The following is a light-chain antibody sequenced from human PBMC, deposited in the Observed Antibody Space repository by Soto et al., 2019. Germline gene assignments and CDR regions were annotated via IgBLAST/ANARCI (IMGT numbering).Light chain of an antibody. Sequence: DIQMTQSPSSVSASVGDSVTITCRASQGVSDWVAWYQQKPGEAPKLLIYGSSSLLSGVPSRFSGTRSGTDFTLTISSLQPADFATYYCQQANSYPWPFGQGTKLDIE. J-gene: IGKJ1*01. V-gene: IGKV1-12*01. CDR2: GSS. CDR1: QGVSDW. CDR3: QQANSYPWP.